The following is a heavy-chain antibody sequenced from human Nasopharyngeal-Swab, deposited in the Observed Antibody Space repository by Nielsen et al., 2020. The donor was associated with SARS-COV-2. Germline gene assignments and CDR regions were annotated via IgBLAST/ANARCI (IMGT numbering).Heavy chain of an antibody. J-gene: IGHJ3*02. CDR2: IYSGGST. D-gene: IGHD6-19*01. CDR3: ATRAVADDAFDI. Sequence: GGSLRLSCAASGFTVSSNYMSWVRHAPGKGLEWVSVIYSGGSTSYADSVKGRFTISRDNSKNTLYLQMNSLSAEDTAVYYCATRAVADDAFDIWGQGTMVTVSS. CDR1: GFTVSSNY. V-gene: IGHV3-53*01.